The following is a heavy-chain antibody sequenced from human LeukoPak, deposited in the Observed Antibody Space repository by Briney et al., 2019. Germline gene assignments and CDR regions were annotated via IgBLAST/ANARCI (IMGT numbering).Heavy chain of an antibody. CDR1: GFRFSSYA. CDR2: IKQDGSEK. Sequence: GGSLRLSCVGSGFRFSSYAMSWVRQAPGKGLEWVANIKQDGSEKYYVDSVKGRFTISRDNAKNSLYLQMNSPRAEDTAVYYCARGASPYYYYGKDVWGQGTTVTVSS. J-gene: IGHJ6*02. V-gene: IGHV3-7*03. D-gene: IGHD1-26*01. CDR3: ARGASPYYYYGKDV.